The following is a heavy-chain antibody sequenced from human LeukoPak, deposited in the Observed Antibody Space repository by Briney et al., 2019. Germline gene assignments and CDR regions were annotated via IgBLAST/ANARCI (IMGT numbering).Heavy chain of an antibody. V-gene: IGHV3-74*01. D-gene: IGHD6-13*01. Sequence: AGGSLRLSCAASGFTFSSYWMHWVRQAPGKGLVWVSRINSDGSSTSYADSVKGRFTISRDNAKNTLYLQMNSLRAEDTAVYYCAKDSKVAAGKNHWGQGTLVTVSS. J-gene: IGHJ5*02. CDR1: GFTFSSYW. CDR3: AKDSKVAAGKNH. CDR2: INSDGSST.